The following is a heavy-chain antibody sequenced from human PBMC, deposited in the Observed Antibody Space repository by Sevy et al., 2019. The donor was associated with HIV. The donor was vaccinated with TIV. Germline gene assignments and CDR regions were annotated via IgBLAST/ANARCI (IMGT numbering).Heavy chain of an antibody. D-gene: IGHD4-17*01. J-gene: IGHJ4*02. V-gene: IGHV3-23*01. CDR1: GLTLNNYA. Sequence: GGSLRLSCAASGLTLNNYAVSWVRQAPGKGLEWVSLINLNGENKFYADSVKGRFTISRDNFKNMLYLEMKSLRAEDTAVYYGVHQYGDYGRGNWGQGTLVTVSS. CDR3: VHQYGDYGRGN. CDR2: INLNGENK.